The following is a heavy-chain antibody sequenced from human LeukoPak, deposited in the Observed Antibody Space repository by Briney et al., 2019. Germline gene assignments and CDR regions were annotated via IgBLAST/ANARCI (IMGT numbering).Heavy chain of an antibody. Sequence: SETLSLTCSVSGGSISSSSQTWGWIRQSPGKGLQWIGSIYYSGATYHNPPLKSRVTMSLDMSKNHFSLKLTSVTAADTAVYSSVREEFAIFGVGPALGWGLGTLVIVSS. D-gene: IGHD3-3*01. CDR2: IYYSGAT. CDR1: GGSISSSSQT. V-gene: IGHV4-39*07. CDR3: VREEFAIFGVGPALG. J-gene: IGHJ4*02.